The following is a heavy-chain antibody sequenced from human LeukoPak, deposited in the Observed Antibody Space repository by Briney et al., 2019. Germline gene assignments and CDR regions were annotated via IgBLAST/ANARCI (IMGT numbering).Heavy chain of an antibody. Sequence: SGGSLRLSCAASGFTFDDYAMHWVRQAPGKGLEWVSGISWNSGSIGYADSVKGRFTISRDNAKNSLYLQMNSLRAEDMALYYCAKDRDDILTGSLDYWGQGTLVTVSS. CDR3: AKDRDDILTGSLDY. J-gene: IGHJ4*02. CDR2: ISWNSGSI. D-gene: IGHD3-9*01. V-gene: IGHV3-9*03. CDR1: GFTFDDYA.